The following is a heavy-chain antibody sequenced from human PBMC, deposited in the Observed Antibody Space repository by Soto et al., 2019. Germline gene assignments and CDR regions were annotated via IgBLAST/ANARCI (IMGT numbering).Heavy chain of an antibody. D-gene: IGHD3-10*01. V-gene: IGHV4-39*01. CDR2: IYYSGST. CDR1: GGSISSSSYY. J-gene: IGHJ3*02. Sequence: QLQLQESGPGLVEPSETLSLTCTVSGGSISSSSYYWGWIRQPPGKGLEWIGSIYYSGSTYYSPSRKSRVTLSVDTSKNQFSLKLSSVTAADTAVYYCARHTNVLLWFGESIDAFDIWGQGTMVTVSS. CDR3: ARHTNVLLWFGESIDAFDI.